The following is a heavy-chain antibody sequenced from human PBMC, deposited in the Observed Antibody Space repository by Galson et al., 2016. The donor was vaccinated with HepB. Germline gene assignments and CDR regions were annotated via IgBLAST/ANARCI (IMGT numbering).Heavy chain of an antibody. V-gene: IGHV3-48*04. Sequence: SLRLSCAASGFIFSNYSMNWVRQAPGKGLEWLSYISRGSNTKKYADSVKGRFTISRDNARNSLSLQMNSLSAEDTAVYYCARGGIGGVSQHDYHGMDVWGQGTPVTVSS. CDR1: GFIFSNYS. CDR3: ARGGIGGVSQHDYHGMDV. CDR2: ISRGSNTK. J-gene: IGHJ6*02. D-gene: IGHD6-13*01.